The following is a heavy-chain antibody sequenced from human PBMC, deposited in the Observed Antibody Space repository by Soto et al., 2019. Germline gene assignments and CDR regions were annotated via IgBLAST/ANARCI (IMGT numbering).Heavy chain of an antibody. J-gene: IGHJ6*02. CDR1: GFTFKTHA. CDR2: IAYDGNEK. Sequence: QVQLVESGGGVVQPGTSLRLSCAASGFTFKTHAMHWVRQAPGKGLEWMAVIAYDGNEKFYADSVKGRFTISRDNSKNALYLHIYTFRNEDTAVYYCGRDFGDYVPYYYGVDVWGQGTTVTVSS. D-gene: IGHD3-3*01. V-gene: IGHV3-30*03. CDR3: GRDFGDYVPYYYGVDV.